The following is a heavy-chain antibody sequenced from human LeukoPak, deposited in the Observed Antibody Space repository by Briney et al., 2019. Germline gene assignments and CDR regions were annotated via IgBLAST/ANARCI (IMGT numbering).Heavy chain of an antibody. Sequence: SQTLSLTCTVSGVTINSYNWGWIRQSPGKGLEWIGYLLYTGSANYNPSLKSRVTISLDTSKNQFSLTLSSVTAADTAVYYCAKRVAVTGNWCFDLWGRGTLVTVSS. CDR2: LLYTGSA. V-gene: IGHV4-59*01. D-gene: IGHD6-19*01. CDR3: AKRVAVTGNWCFDL. CDR1: GVTINSYN. J-gene: IGHJ2*01.